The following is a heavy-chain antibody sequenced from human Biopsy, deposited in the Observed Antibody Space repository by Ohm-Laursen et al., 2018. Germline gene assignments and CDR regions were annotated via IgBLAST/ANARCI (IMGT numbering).Heavy chain of an antibody. CDR3: ARARGSGRLRYHFDY. J-gene: IGHJ4*02. D-gene: IGHD1-26*01. V-gene: IGHV3-7*01. Sequence: SLRLSCTASGFTFSDYWMGWVRHAPGKGLEWVANIKQDGNEKYYVDSVMGRFTISRDNGKNSLYLQMNSLRAEDTAVYYCARARGSGRLRYHFDYWGQGTLVTVSS. CDR1: GFTFSDYW. CDR2: IKQDGNEK.